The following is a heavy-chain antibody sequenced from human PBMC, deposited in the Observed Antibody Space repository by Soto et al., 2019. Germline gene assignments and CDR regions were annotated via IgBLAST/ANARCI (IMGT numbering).Heavy chain of an antibody. D-gene: IGHD3-22*01. CDR2: IIPIFGTA. V-gene: IGHV1-69*13. CDR3: SSSWDSSGYYPLDY. J-gene: IGHJ4*02. Sequence: ASVKVSCKASGGTFSSYAISWVRQAPGQGLEWMGGIIPIFGTANYAKKFQGRVTITADEPTSTAYMELSSLRSEDTAVYYCSSSWDSSGYYPLDYWGQGTLVTVSS. CDR1: GGTFSSYA.